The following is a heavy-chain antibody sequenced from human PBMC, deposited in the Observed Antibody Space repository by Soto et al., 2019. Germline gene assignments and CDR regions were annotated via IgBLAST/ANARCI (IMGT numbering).Heavy chain of an antibody. CDR3: ARAIGPTLFDY. D-gene: IGHD3-22*01. CDR1: GFTFSSYD. J-gene: IGHJ4*02. CDR2: IGTAGDT. V-gene: IGHV3-13*04. Sequence: EVQLVESGGGLVQPGGSLRLSCSASGFTFSSYDMHWVRQGPGKGLGWVSAIGTAGDTNYAGSVKGRFTISRENAKNSLYLQMNSLRAGDTAIYFCARAIGPTLFDYWGQGTLVTVSS.